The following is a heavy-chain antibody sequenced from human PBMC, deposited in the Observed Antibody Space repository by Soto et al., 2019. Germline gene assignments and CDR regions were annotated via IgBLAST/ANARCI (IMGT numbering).Heavy chain of an antibody. CDR3: ARARYGYSSSWSVDYYYYGMDV. V-gene: IGHV3-21*01. D-gene: IGHD6-13*01. Sequence: PGGSLRLSCAVSGFTFGSYSMNWVRQAPGKGLEGVSSISSSSSYRYYADSVKGRFTISRDNGKNSVYLQMDSPRAEDKAVYYCARARYGYSSSWSVDYYYYGMDVWRQGTTVTVS. CDR2: ISSSSSYR. J-gene: IGHJ6*02. CDR1: GFTFGSYS.